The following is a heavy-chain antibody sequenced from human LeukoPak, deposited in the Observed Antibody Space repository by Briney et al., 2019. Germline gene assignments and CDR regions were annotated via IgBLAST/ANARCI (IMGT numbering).Heavy chain of an antibody. Sequence: GGSLRLSCAASGFTFSSYWMSWVRQAPGKGLEWVANIKQDGSEKYYVDSVKGRFTISRDNAKNSLYLQMNSLRAEDTAVYYCARDSPLLWFGESYFDYWGQGTLVTVSS. CDR1: GFTFSSYW. CDR2: IKQDGSEK. D-gene: IGHD3-10*01. CDR3: ARDSPLLWFGESYFDY. J-gene: IGHJ4*02. V-gene: IGHV3-7*01.